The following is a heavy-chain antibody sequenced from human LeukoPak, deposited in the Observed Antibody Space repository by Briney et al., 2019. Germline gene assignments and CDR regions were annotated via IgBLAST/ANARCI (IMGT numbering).Heavy chain of an antibody. CDR2: ISSSSSYI. J-gene: IGHJ4*02. Sequence: GGSLRLSCAASGFSFSDAWMNWVRQAPGKGLEWVSSISSSSSYIYYADSVKGRFTISRDNAKNSLYLQMNSLRAEDTAVYYCAREGVAYWGQGTLVTVSS. CDR3: AREGVAY. D-gene: IGHD2-8*01. V-gene: IGHV3-21*01. CDR1: GFSFSDAW.